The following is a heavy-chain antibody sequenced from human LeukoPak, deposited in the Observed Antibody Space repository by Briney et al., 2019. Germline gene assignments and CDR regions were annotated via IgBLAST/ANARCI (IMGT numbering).Heavy chain of an antibody. CDR2: ISGSGGST. V-gene: IGHV3-23*01. CDR1: GFTFSSYA. D-gene: IGHD6-19*01. J-gene: IGHJ4*02. CDR3: AKEMYSTGYFDY. Sequence: PGGSLRLSCAASGFTFSSYAMSWVRQAPGKGLEWVSAISGSGGSTYYADSMKRRFTISRDNPKNTQFLQMNSLRAEDTAVHFCAKEMYSTGYFDYWGQGTLVTVSS.